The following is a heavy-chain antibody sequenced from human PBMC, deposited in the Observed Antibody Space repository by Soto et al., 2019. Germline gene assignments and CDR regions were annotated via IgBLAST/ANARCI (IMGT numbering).Heavy chain of an antibody. J-gene: IGHJ5*02. Sequence: PSETLSLTYAVYGGSFSGYYWSWIRQPPGKGLEWIGGINHSGSTNYNPSLKSRVTISVDTSKNQFSLKLSSVTAADTAVYYCARRITIFVSRPFDPWGQGTLVTVSS. D-gene: IGHD3-3*01. CDR1: GGSFSGYY. V-gene: IGHV4-34*01. CDR3: ARRITIFVSRPFDP. CDR2: INHSGST.